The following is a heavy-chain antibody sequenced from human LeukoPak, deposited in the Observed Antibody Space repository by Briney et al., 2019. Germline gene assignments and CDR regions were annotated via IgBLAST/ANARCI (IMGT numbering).Heavy chain of an antibody. V-gene: IGHV3-23*01. J-gene: IGHJ4*02. CDR3: AKVTYDYVWRSYRYRYYFDY. Sequence: PGGSLRLSCAASGFTFSSYAMSWVRQAPGKGLEWVSAISGSGGSTYYADSVKGRFTISRDNSKNTLYLQMNSLRAEDTAVYYCAKVTYDYVWRSYRYRYYFDYWGQGTLVTVSS. CDR2: ISGSGGST. D-gene: IGHD3-16*02. CDR1: GFTFSSYA.